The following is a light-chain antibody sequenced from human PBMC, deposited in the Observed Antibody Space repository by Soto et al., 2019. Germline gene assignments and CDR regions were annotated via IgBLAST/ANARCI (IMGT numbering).Light chain of an antibody. CDR3: YSYAGSYTFYV. J-gene: IGLJ1*01. V-gene: IGLV2-11*01. Sequence: QSALTQPRSVSGSPGQSVTISCTGTSSDVGGYNLVSWYQQHPGKAPKLMIYDVSKRPSGVPDRFSGSKSGNTASLTISELQAEDEADYYCYSYAGSYTFYVFGTGTKLTVL. CDR2: DVS. CDR1: SSDVGGYNL.